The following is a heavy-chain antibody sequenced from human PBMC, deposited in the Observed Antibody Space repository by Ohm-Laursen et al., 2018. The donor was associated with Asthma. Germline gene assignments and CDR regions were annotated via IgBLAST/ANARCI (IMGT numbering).Heavy chain of an antibody. CDR1: GFTFSAHG. CDR2: ISYDGSNK. Sequence: SLRLSCAASGFTFSAHGMHWVRQAPGKGLEWVAVISYDGSNKYYADSVKGRFTISRDNSKNTLYLQMNSLRAEDTAVYYCARDLVYYFDYWGQGTLVTVSS. D-gene: IGHD2-21*01. V-gene: IGHV3-30*03. CDR3: ARDLVYYFDY. J-gene: IGHJ4*02.